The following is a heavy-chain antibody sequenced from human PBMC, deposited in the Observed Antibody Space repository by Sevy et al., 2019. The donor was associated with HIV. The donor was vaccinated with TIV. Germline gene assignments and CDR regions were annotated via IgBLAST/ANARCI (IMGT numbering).Heavy chain of an antibody. CDR3: AKEGAYSYTTYFDY. CDR2: ISFDGSNK. J-gene: IGHJ4*02. Sequence: GGSLRLSCAASGFSFSGYAIHWVRQAPGKGLEWVAVISFDGSNKYYANSVKGRFTLSRDNSKNTLFLQMNSLRAEDTAVYYCAKEGAYSYTTYFDYWGQGTVVTVSS. CDR1: GFSFSGYA. V-gene: IGHV3-30*18. D-gene: IGHD1-26*01.